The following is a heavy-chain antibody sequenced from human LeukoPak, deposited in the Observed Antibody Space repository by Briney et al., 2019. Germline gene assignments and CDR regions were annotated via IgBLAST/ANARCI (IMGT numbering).Heavy chain of an antibody. Sequence: SQTLSLTCAVSGGSISSGGYSWSWIRQPPGKGLEWIGYIYHSGSTYYNPSLKSRVTISVDRSKNQFSLKLSSVTAADTAVYYCARGIWGSSGYYYDYWGQGTLVTVSS. CDR2: IYHSGST. CDR3: ARGIWGSSGYYYDY. CDR1: GGSISSGGYS. D-gene: IGHD3-22*01. V-gene: IGHV4-30-2*01. J-gene: IGHJ4*02.